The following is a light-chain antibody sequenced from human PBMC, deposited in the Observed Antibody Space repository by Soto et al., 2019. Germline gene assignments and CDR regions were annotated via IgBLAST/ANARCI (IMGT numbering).Light chain of an antibody. J-gene: IGLJ1*01. CDR3: SSYTSSSTYV. V-gene: IGLV2-8*01. CDR1: SSDVGGYNY. Sequence: QSALTQPPSASGSAGQSVTISRTGTSSDVGGYNYVSWYQQHPGKAPKLMIYEVSKRPSGVPDRFSGSKSGNTASLTVSGLQAEDEADYYCSSYTSSSTYVFGTGTKVTVL. CDR2: EVS.